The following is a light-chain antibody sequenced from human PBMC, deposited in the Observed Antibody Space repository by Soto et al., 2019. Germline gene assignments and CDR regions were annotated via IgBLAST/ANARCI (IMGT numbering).Light chain of an antibody. Sequence: QSVLTQAACVSGSPGQSITISCTGTNSDVGAYNYVSWYLQLPGKAPKLMIYEVSHRPSGVSNRFSGSKSGNTASLTISGLQAEDEADYYCTSYTTRSTWVFGGGTKVTAL. V-gene: IGLV2-14*01. CDR1: NSDVGAYNY. CDR2: EVS. J-gene: IGLJ3*02. CDR3: TSYTTRSTWV.